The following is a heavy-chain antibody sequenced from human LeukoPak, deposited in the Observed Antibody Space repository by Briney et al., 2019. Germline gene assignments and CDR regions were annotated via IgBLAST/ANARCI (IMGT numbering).Heavy chain of an antibody. D-gene: IGHD6-13*01. Sequence: PGGSLRLSCAASGFTFSSYWMTWVRQAPGKGLEWVANIKQDGSEKYYVDSVKGRFTISRDNAKNSLSLQMNSLRAEDTAMYYCARDSSWHVPVPENPVAFDYWGQGTLVTVSS. V-gene: IGHV3-7*01. CDR2: IKQDGSEK. CDR1: GFTFSSYW. J-gene: IGHJ4*02. CDR3: ARDSSWHVPVPENPVAFDY.